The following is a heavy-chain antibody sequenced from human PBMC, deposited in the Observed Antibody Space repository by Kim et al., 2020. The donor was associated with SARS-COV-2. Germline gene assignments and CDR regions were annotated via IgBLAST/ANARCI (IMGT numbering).Heavy chain of an antibody. CDR2: INHSGST. CDR3: ARGNRRNFPGITIVGGALRY. CDR1: GGSFSGYY. Sequence: SETLSLTCAVYGGSFSGYYWSWIRQPPGKGLEWIGEINHSGSTNYNPSLKSRVTISVDTSKNQFSLKLSSVTAADTAVYYCARGNRRNFPGITIVGGALRYWGQGTLVTVSS. D-gene: IGHD3-3*01. V-gene: IGHV4-34*01. J-gene: IGHJ4*02.